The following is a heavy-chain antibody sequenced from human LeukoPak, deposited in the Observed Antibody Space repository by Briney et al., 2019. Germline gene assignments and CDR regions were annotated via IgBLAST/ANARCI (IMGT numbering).Heavy chain of an antibody. J-gene: IGHJ3*02. Sequence: SETLSLTCTVSGGSISSSSYYWGWIRQPPGKGLEWIGSIYYSGSTYYNPSLKSRVTISVDTSKNQFSLKLSSVTAADTAVYYCARGAYYYDSSGIYAFDIWGQGTMVTVSS. CDR2: IYYSGST. D-gene: IGHD3-22*01. CDR1: GGSISSSSYY. CDR3: ARGAYYYDSSGIYAFDI. V-gene: IGHV4-39*07.